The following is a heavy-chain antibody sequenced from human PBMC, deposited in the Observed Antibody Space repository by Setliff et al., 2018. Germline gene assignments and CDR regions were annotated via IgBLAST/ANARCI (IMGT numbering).Heavy chain of an antibody. CDR3: AGGRHHDTLSGYIDF. CDR1: GGSITESC. D-gene: IGHD3-9*01. V-gene: IGHV3-53*05. J-gene: IGHJ4*02. Sequence: LTCTVSGGSITESCWSWIRQPAGKGLEWVSAYFGGGTKHYADSVQGRFTISRDNSKNTLYLQMNSLRAEDTAFYYCAGGRHHDTLSGYIDFLGQGTLVTVSS. CDR2: YFGGGTK.